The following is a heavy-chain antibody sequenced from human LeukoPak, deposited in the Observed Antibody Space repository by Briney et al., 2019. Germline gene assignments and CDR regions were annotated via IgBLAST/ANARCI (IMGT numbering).Heavy chain of an antibody. V-gene: IGHV4-30-2*01. Sequence: SQTLSLTCAVSGGSISSGGYSWSWIRQPPGKGLEWIGYIYHSGSTYYNPSLKSRVTISVDRSKNQFSLKLSSVTAADTAVYCCARGGYGGNSEGFDYWGQGTLVTVSS. CDR3: ARGGYGGNSEGFDY. CDR2: IYHSGST. D-gene: IGHD4-23*01. CDR1: GGSISSGGYS. J-gene: IGHJ4*02.